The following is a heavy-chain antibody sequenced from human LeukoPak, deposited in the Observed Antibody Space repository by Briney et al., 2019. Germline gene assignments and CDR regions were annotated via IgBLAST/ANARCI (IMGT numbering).Heavy chain of an antibody. CDR3: ARAGAYSGSYYGRYFDY. CDR2: ISGSGGST. V-gene: IGHV3-23*01. CDR1: GFTFSSYA. Sequence: GGSLRLSCAASGFTFSSYAMSWVRQAPGKGLEWVSSISGSGGSTYYADSVKGRFTISRDNAKNSLYLQMNSLRAEDTALYYCARAGAYSGSYYGRYFDYWGQGTLVTVSS. J-gene: IGHJ4*02. D-gene: IGHD1-26*01.